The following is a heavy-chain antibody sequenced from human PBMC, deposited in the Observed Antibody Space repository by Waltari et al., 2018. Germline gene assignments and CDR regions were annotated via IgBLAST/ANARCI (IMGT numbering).Heavy chain of an antibody. CDR2: IYYSGST. CDR1: GGSISSSNYY. J-gene: IGHJ4*02. D-gene: IGHD6-19*01. CDR3: VRRGGSGRSFDS. Sequence: QLQLQESGPGLVKPSETLSLICTVSGGSISSSNYYWGWIRQPPGKGLEWIGNIYYSGSTYCNPSLKSRVSISLDRSTNQFSLNLTSVTAADTAVYYCVRRGGSGRSFDSWGQGTLVTVSS. V-gene: IGHV4-39*01.